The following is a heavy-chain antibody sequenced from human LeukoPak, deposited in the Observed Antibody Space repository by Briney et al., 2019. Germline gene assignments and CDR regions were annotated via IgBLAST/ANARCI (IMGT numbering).Heavy chain of an antibody. J-gene: IGHJ4*02. D-gene: IGHD5-12*01. V-gene: IGHV3-7*01. CDR2: IASDGSVK. CDR1: GFTFSTYW. Sequence: GGSLRLSCTASGFTFSTYWMSWVRQAPGKGLEWVANIASDGSVKYYVDSVKGRFTISRDNAKNSLYLQMNSLRAEDTAVYYCAKHVPYSGWSHDYWGQGTLVTVSS. CDR3: AKHVPYSGWSHDY.